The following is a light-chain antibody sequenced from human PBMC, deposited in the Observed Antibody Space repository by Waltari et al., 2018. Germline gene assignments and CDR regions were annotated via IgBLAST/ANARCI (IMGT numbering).Light chain of an antibody. CDR1: QSVYNY. CDR3: QQRSSWPRT. CDR2: DTS. J-gene: IGKJ2*02. V-gene: IGKV3-11*01. Sequence: EIVLTQSPATLSLSPGERATLSCRASQSVYNYLVWYQQKPGQAPRLLIYDTSNRATGIPARFSGSGSGTDFTLTISSLEPEDFAVYYCQQRSSWPRTFGQGTKLDIK.